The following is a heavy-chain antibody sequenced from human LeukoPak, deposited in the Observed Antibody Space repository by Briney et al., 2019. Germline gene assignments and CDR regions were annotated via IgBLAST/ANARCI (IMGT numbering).Heavy chain of an antibody. CDR3: ARDGLRYCSSTSCYRTFDY. Sequence: SETLSLTCTVSGYSISSGYYWGWIRQPPGKGLEWIGSIYHSGSTYYNPSLKSRVTISVDTSKNQFSLKVSSVTAADTAVYYCARDGLRYCSSTSCYRTFDYWGQGTLVTVSS. V-gene: IGHV4-38-2*02. J-gene: IGHJ4*02. D-gene: IGHD2-2*02. CDR1: GYSISSGYY. CDR2: IYHSGST.